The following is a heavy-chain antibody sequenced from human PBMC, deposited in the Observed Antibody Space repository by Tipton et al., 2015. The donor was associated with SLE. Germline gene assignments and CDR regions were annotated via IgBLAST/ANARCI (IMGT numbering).Heavy chain of an antibody. CDR1: GASINTGGYY. CDR2: ISYSGTT. CDR3: ASGLAEYYFDY. Sequence: TLSLTCTVSGASINTGGYYWTWIRQHPGKGLEWIGYISYSGTTYHNPSLNSRVSISVDTSTNHVYLRLSSVTAADTAVYYCASGLAEYYFDYWGQGTLVTVSS. D-gene: IGHD3-3*02. V-gene: IGHV4-31*03. J-gene: IGHJ4*02.